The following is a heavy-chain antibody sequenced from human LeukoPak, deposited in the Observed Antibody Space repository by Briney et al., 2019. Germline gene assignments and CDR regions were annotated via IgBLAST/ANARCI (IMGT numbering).Heavy chain of an antibody. V-gene: IGHV1-8*01. CDR1: GYTFTSYD. D-gene: IGHD2-2*01. Sequence: ASVKVTCKASGYTFTSYDINWVRQATGQGLEWMGWMNPNSGNTGYAQKFQGRVTMTRYTSISTAYMELSSLRSEDTAVYYCARRKSSTSPLEPSDYWGQGTLVTVSS. CDR3: ARRKSSTSPLEPSDY. CDR2: MNPNSGNT. J-gene: IGHJ4*02.